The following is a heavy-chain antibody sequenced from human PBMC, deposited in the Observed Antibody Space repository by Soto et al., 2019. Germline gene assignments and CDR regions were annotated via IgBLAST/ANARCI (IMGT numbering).Heavy chain of an antibody. CDR2: IKQDGSEK. CDR3: ARAHYYYDSSGYYYN. J-gene: IGHJ4*02. V-gene: IGHV3-7*05. D-gene: IGHD3-22*01. Sequence: EVQLVESGGGLVQPGGSLRLSCAASGVTFSSYWMSWVRQAPGKGLEWVANIKQDGSEKYYVDTVKGRFTISRDNAKNSLYLQMNSLRAEDTAVYYCARAHYYYDSSGYYYNWGQGTLVTVSS. CDR1: GVTFSSYW.